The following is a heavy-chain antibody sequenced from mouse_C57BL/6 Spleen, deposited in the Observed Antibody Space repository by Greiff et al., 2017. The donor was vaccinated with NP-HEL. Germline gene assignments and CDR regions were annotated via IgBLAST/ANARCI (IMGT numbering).Heavy chain of an antibody. V-gene: IGHV2-5*01. Sequence: QVQLQQSGPGLVQPSQSLSITCTVSGFSLTSYGVHWVRQSPGKGLEWLGVIWRGGSTDYNAAFMSRLSITNDNSKSQVFFKMNSLQADDTAIYYGAKATVVANYYAMDYWGQGTSVTVSS. CDR1: GFSLTSYG. D-gene: IGHD1-1*01. CDR2: IWRGGST. CDR3: AKATVVANYYAMDY. J-gene: IGHJ4*01.